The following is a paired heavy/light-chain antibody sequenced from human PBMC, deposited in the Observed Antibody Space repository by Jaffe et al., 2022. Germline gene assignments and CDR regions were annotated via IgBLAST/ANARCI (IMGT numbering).Heavy chain of an antibody. CDR1: GYIFTDYT. D-gene: IGHD2-2*01. J-gene: IGHJ2*01. CDR2: IIPDTGNT. CDR3: ARTSSSTWSYWYFDL. Sequence: QVQLVQSGAEVKKPGASVKISCEASGYIFTDYTSHWVRLAPGHSLEWMGWIIPDTGNTFYSQKFQGRVTITTDTSANTAYLELSSLTSEDTAVYYCARTSSSTWSYWYFDLWGRGTLVSVSS. V-gene: IGHV1-3*01.
Light chain of an antibody. CDR1: QSLLHSDGKTY. Sequence: EIVMTQTPLSLSVTPGQPASISCKSSQSLLHSDGKTYLYWYLQRPGQSPQLLIYEVSNRFSGVPERFSGSGSGTDFTLKISRVEPEDVGIYYCMQSMSFRFTFGPGTKVEMK. J-gene: IGKJ3*01. CDR3: MQSMSFRFT. CDR2: EVS. V-gene: IGKV2D-29*02.